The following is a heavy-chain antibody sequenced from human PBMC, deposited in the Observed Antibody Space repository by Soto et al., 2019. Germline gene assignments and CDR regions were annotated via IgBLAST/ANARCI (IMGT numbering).Heavy chain of an antibody. J-gene: IGHJ4*02. CDR3: ASDGYCNGSSCYSVPVFDY. Sequence: QVQLVESGGGVVQPGRSLRLSCAASGFTFSSYDMHWVRQAPGKGLEWVAAIWYDGSNKYYADSVKGRFTISRDNSKNTRYLQVISLRAEDTAVYYCASDGYCNGSSCYSVPVFDYWGQGTLVSVSS. D-gene: IGHD2-15*01. CDR2: IWYDGSNK. V-gene: IGHV3-33*01. CDR1: GFTFSSYD.